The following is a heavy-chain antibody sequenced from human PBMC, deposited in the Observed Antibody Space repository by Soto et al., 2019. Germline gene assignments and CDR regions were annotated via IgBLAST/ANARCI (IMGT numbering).Heavy chain of an antibody. CDR3: ARQSYGRYDPSWYYGMDV. CDR2: IDPSDSYT. Sequence: ESLKVSCKGSGYSFTSYWISWVRQMPGTGLEWLGRIDPSDSYTNYSPSFHGRVTISADKSISTAYLQWSSLKASDTAMYYCARQSYGRYDPSWYYGMDVWRQGTTVTVSS. CDR1: GYSFTSYW. D-gene: IGHD5-18*01. V-gene: IGHV5-10-1*01. J-gene: IGHJ6*02.